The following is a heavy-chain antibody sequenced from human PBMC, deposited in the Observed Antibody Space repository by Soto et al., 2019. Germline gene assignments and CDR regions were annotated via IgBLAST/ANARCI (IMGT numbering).Heavy chain of an antibody. CDR3: ARYQVVPAATIRANYFDY. D-gene: IGHD2-2*01. V-gene: IGHV4-59*01. J-gene: IGHJ4*02. CDR2: IYYSGST. CDR1: GGSISTYY. Sequence: SETLSLTCTVSGGSISTYYWSWIRQPPGKGLEWIGYIYYSGSTNYNPSLRSRVTISVDTSKNQFSLKLSSVTAADTAVYYCARYQVVPAATIRANYFDYWGQGTLVTVSS.